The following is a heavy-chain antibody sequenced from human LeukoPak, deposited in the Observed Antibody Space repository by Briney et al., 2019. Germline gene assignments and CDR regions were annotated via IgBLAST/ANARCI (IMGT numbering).Heavy chain of an antibody. CDR2: INHSGST. V-gene: IGHV4-34*01. J-gene: IGHJ6*03. CDR3: ARGSSPYCRSTSCLYYYYYYYMDV. D-gene: IGHD2-2*01. CDR1: GGSFSGYY. Sequence: SETLSLTCAVYGGSFSGYYWSWIRQPPGKGLEWIGEINHSGSTNYNPSLKSRVTISVDTSKNQFSLKLSSVTAADTAVYYCARGSSPYCRSTSCLYYYYYYYMDVWGKGTTATVSS.